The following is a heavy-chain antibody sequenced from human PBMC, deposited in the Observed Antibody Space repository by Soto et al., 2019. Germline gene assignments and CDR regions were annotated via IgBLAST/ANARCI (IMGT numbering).Heavy chain of an antibody. Sequence: QVQLVESGGGLVEPGGSLRLSCAASGFTFSDYYMRWIRQAPGKGLEWVSYISSSGSTLYYADSVKGRFTISRDKAKNPLYLQMNSLRAEDTDVYSCSRDRGDGDYWCVDLWGRGNLVTVSS. CDR2: ISSSGSTL. CDR3: SRDRGDGDYWCVDL. CDR1: GFTFSDYY. D-gene: IGHD4-17*01. V-gene: IGHV3-11*01. J-gene: IGHJ2*01.